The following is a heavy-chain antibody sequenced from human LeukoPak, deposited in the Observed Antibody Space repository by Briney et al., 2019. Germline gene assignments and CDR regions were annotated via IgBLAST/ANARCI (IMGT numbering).Heavy chain of an antibody. CDR1: GGSISNYY. J-gene: IGHJ3*02. V-gene: IGHV4-4*07. CDR3: ARLITGTTTAFDI. D-gene: IGHD1-7*01. CDR2: IYTSGST. Sequence: PSETLSLTCTVSGGSISNYYLNWIRQPAGKGLEWIGRIYTSGSTDYNPSLKTRLTMSVDTSKNQFSLKLSSVTAADTAVYYCARLITGTTTAFDIWGQGTMVTVSS.